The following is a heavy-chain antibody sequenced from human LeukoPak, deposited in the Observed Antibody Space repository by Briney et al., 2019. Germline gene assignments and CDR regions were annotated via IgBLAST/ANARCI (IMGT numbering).Heavy chain of an antibody. Sequence: SETLSLTCAAYGGPFSGYYWSWIRQPPGKGLEWIGEINHSGSTNYNPSLKSRVTISVDTSKNQFSLKLSSVTAADTAVYYCARASTMVRGAGRFDPWGQGTLVTVSS. CDR3: ARASTMVRGAGRFDP. CDR1: GGPFSGYY. J-gene: IGHJ5*02. D-gene: IGHD3-10*01. V-gene: IGHV4-34*01. CDR2: INHSGST.